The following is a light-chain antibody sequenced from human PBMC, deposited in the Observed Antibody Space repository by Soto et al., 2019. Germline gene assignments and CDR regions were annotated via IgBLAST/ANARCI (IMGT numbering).Light chain of an antibody. CDR3: QQRGDWPA. CDR2: DVS. J-gene: IGKJ1*01. V-gene: IGKV3-11*01. Sequence: EVVLTQFPATLSLSPGDRATLFCRASLSLSSYLTWYQLKPGQAPRLLFYDVSDRATGIPDRFTSSGYGTDFTLTLSSLEPDDFAVYYCQQRGDWPAFGQGTRVEIK. CDR1: LSLSSY.